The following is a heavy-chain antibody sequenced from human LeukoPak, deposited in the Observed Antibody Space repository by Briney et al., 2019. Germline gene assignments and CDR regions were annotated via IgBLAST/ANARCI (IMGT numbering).Heavy chain of an antibody. J-gene: IGHJ4*02. V-gene: IGHV3-53*01. D-gene: IGHD5-18*01. CDR3: GTSGYSYGLDY. CDR1: GLIVSTNY. Sequence: GGSLRLSCVASGLIVSTNYMSWVRQAPGKGLEWVAVIYSGGATYYADSVKGRFTISRDNSKNTLYLQMNSLRAEDTAVYYCGTSGYSYGLDYWGQGTLVTVSS. CDR2: IYSGGAT.